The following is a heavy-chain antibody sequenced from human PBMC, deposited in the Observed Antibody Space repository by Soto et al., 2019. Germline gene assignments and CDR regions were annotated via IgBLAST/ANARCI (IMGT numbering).Heavy chain of an antibody. CDR1: GYTFTSYG. CDR2: ISARNGDT. V-gene: IGHV1-18*01. CDR3: ARGRYGDY. J-gene: IGHJ4*02. D-gene: IGHD1-1*01. Sequence: QVHLVQSGAEVKKPGASVKVSCKGSGYTFTSYGITWVRQAPGQGLEWMGWISARNGDTDYAQKLQGRVTGTRDTSTSTANMELWGLRSDDTAVYYCARGRYGDYWGQGALVTVSS.